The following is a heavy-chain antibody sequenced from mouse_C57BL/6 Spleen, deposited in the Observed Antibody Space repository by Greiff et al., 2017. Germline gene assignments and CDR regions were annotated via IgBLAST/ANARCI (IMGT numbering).Heavy chain of an antibody. V-gene: IGHV1-69*01. CDR3: ARKRAMDY. J-gene: IGHJ4*01. CDR1: GYTFTSYW. CDR2: IDPSDSYT. Sequence: QVHVKQPGAELVMPGASVKLSCKASGYTFTSYWMHWVKQRPGQGLEWIGEIDPSDSYTNYNQKFKGKSTLTVDKSSSTAYMQLSSLTSEDSAVYYCARKRAMDYWGQGTSVTVSS.